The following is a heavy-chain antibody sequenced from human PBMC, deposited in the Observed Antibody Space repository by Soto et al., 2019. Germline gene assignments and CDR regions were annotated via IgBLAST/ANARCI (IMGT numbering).Heavy chain of an antibody. D-gene: IGHD3-10*01. CDR2: INPNGGDT. CDR3: ARDKSYYGSGSYPPDAFDI. J-gene: IGHJ3*02. CDR1: GYTFTYYH. Sequence: ASVKVSGKASGYTFTYYHVHWVRQAPGQGLEWMGIINPNGGDTTYAQKFQGRVTMTRDTSTSTAYMELSRLRSDDTAVYYCARDKSYYGSGSYPPDAFDIWGQGTMVTVSS. V-gene: IGHV1-46*01.